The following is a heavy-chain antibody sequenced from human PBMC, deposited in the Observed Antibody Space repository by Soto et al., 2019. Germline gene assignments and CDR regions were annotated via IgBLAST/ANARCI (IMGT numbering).Heavy chain of an antibody. Sequence: EVQLVESGGGLVKPVGSLRLSCAASGFSFSNAWMSWVRQAPGKGLEWVGRIKSRADGGTTDFAAPVKGRFTISRDDSKNTLYLQMNSLKTEDTAVYYCTTVPTYDILNGYHDYWGQGTLVTVSS. CDR2: IKSRADGGTT. CDR1: GFSFSNAW. D-gene: IGHD3-9*01. V-gene: IGHV3-15*01. J-gene: IGHJ4*02. CDR3: TTVPTYDILNGYHDY.